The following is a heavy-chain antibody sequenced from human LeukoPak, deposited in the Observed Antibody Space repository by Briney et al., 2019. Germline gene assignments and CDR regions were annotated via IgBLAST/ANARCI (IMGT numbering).Heavy chain of an antibody. D-gene: IGHD6-19*01. J-gene: IGHJ4*02. Sequence: PGGSLRLSCAASGFTFSIFWMHWVRGAPGEGPVWVSRINSDGSSTDYADSVKVRFTVSRDNAKNTLYLQMNSLRTEDTAVYYCARRWAVAAVDYWGQGTLVTVSS. CDR2: INSDGSST. CDR3: ARRWAVAAVDY. CDR1: GFTFSIFW. V-gene: IGHV3-74*01.